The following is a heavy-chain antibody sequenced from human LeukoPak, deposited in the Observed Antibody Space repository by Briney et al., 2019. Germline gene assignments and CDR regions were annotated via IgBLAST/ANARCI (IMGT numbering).Heavy chain of an antibody. D-gene: IGHD6-19*01. V-gene: IGHV1-18*01. CDR1: GYTFTSYG. J-gene: IGHJ6*03. CDR2: ISAYNGNT. Sequence: ASVKVSCKASGYTFTSYGISWVRQAPGQGLEWMGWISAYNGNTNYVQKLQGRVTMTTDTSTSTAYMELRSLRSDDTAVYYCARAPRDSSGWGYYMDVWGKGTTVTISS. CDR3: ARAPRDSSGWGYYMDV.